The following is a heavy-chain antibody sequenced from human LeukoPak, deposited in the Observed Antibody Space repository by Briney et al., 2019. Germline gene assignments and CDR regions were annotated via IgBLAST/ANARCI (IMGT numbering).Heavy chain of an antibody. V-gene: IGHV3-53*01. D-gene: IGHD2-21*01. Sequence: GGSLRLSCAASGVTIGTKYMNWVRQAPGKGLEWVSIIYSGGTTYYADSVKGRFTISRDTSKNTVSLQMNSLRAKDTAVYFCARLGDHSHWNLDIWGRGTLVTVSS. CDR3: ARLGDHSHWNLDI. CDR2: IYSGGTT. CDR1: GVTIGTKY. J-gene: IGHJ2*01.